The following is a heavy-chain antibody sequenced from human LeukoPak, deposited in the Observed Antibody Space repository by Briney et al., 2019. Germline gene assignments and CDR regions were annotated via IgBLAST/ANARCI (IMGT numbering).Heavy chain of an antibody. J-gene: IGHJ4*02. CDR1: GGSISSGSYY. Sequence: SETLSLTCTVSGGSISSGSYYWSWIRQPAGKGLEWIGRFYTSGSTNYNPSLKSRVTISVDTSKNQFSLKLSSVTAADTAVYYCARGRDGYNFLNRGEYYYFDYWGQGTLVTVSS. D-gene: IGHD5-24*01. CDR2: FYTSGST. CDR3: ARGRDGYNFLNRGEYYYFDY. V-gene: IGHV4-61*02.